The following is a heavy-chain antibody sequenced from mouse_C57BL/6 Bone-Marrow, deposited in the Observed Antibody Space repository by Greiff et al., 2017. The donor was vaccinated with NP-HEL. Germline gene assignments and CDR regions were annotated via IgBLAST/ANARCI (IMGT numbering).Heavy chain of an antibody. J-gene: IGHJ2*01. CDR1: GFTFSSYA. Sequence: EVKVVESGEGLVKPGGSLKLSCAASGFTFSSYAMSWVRQTPEKRLEWVAYISSGGDYIYYADTVKGRFTISRDNARNTLYLQMSSLKSEDTAMYYCTRYGYDDFDYWGQGTTLTVSS. D-gene: IGHD2-2*01. V-gene: IGHV5-9-1*02. CDR2: ISSGGDYI. CDR3: TRYGYDDFDY.